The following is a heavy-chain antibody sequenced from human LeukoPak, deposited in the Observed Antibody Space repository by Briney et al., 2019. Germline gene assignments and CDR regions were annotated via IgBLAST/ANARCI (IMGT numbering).Heavy chain of an antibody. Sequence: ASVKVSCKASGYTSTTKPMNGVRQPPGQGLEGMGWINPNPGNQTNAQAFTERFVFSLDTSVSMAYLQISSLKAEDTAVYYCARGGYSRGQGSPFVYWGQGTLVTVSS. J-gene: IGHJ4*02. V-gene: IGHV7-4-1*04. CDR1: GYTSTTKP. CDR3: ARGGYSRGQGSPFVY. D-gene: IGHD6-19*01. CDR2: INPNPGNQ.